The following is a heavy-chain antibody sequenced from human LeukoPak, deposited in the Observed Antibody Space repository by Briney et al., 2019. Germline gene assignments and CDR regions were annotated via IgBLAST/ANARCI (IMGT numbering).Heavy chain of an antibody. CDR2: IKQDGSEK. V-gene: IGHV3-7*01. D-gene: IGHD5-12*01. J-gene: IGHJ4*02. CDR3: ARYRLGYSGYAYFEY. CDR1: GFTFSDFG. Sequence: GGSLRLSCASSGFTFSDFGLSWVRQAPGKGLEWVANIKQDGSEKYYVDSVKGRFTISRDNAKNSLYLQMNSLRAEDTAVYYCARYRLGYSGYAYFEYWGQGTLVTVSS.